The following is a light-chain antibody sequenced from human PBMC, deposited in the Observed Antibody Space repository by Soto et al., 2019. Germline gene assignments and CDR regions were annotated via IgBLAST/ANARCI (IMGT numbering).Light chain of an antibody. J-gene: IGKJ1*01. CDR1: QGISNS. V-gene: IGKV1-27*01. CDR3: PQYDSAPWT. CDR2: GAS. Sequence: EIQMTQAPSSLSASVGDRVTITCRASQGISNSLAWYQQKPGKVPKLLIYGASTLQSGVPSRHSGSGSGTDFTLIIHSLKPADGATDSCPQYDSAPWTFGKGTKVEIK.